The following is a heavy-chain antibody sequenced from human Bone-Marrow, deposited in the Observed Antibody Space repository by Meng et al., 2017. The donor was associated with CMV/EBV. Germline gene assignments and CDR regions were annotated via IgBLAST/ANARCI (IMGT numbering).Heavy chain of an antibody. V-gene: IGHV3-49*04. Sequence: GESLKISCAASGLTFSSYSMNWVRQAPGKGLEWVGFIRSKAYGGTTEYAASVKGRFTISGDDSKSTAYLQMNSLKTEDTAVYYCTRVPYCSGDCYYHYDYWGQGTLVTVSS. CDR2: IRSKAYGGTT. CDR3: TRVPYCSGDCYYHYDY. CDR1: GLTFSSYS. D-gene: IGHD2-21*01. J-gene: IGHJ4*02.